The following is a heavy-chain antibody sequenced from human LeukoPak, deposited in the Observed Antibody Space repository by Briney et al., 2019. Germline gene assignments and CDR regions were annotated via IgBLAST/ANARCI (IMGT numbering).Heavy chain of an antibody. CDR1: GFTFSSYA. J-gene: IGHJ4*02. Sequence: GGSLRLSCSASGFTFSSYAMHWVRQAPGKGLEYVSAISSNGGSTYYADSVKGRFTISRDNSKNTLYLQMSSLRAEDTAVYYCARVSVTNYYGSGSYSDNDYWGQGTLVTVSS. CDR2: ISSNGGST. D-gene: IGHD3-10*01. V-gene: IGHV3-64D*06. CDR3: ARVSVTNYYGSGSYSDNDY.